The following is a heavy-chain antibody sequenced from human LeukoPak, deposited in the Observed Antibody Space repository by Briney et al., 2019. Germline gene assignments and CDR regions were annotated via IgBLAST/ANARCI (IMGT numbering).Heavy chain of an antibody. J-gene: IGHJ6*02. CDR2: ISYDGSNK. D-gene: IGHD3-22*01. CDR3: AKVGLYYYDSSGYYLKDYYYYGMDV. Sequence: GGSLRLSCAASGFTFSSYGMHWVRQAPGKGLEWVAVISYDGSNKYYADSVEGRFTISRDNSKNTLYLQMNSLRAEDTAVYYCAKVGLYYYDSSGYYLKDYYYYGMDVWGQGTTVTASS. V-gene: IGHV3-30*18. CDR1: GFTFSSYG.